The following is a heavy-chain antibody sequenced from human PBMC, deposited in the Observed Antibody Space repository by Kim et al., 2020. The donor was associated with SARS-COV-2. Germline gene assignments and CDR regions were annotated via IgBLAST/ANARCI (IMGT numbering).Heavy chain of an antibody. J-gene: IGHJ4*02. CDR3: ARDLRMAAGGLGGDY. V-gene: IGHV1-3*01. D-gene: IGHD3-9*01. CDR2: INAGNGNT. Sequence: ASVKVSCKASGYTFTNYAMHWVRQAPGQRLEWMGWINAGNGNTKYSQKFQGRVTITGDTSASTAYMELSSLRSEDTAVYYCARDLRMAAGGLGGDYWGQGTLVSVSS. CDR1: GYTFTNYA.